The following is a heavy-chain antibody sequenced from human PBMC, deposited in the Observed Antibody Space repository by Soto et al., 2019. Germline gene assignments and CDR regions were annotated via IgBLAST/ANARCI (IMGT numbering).Heavy chain of an antibody. D-gene: IGHD3-3*01. Sequence: GGSLRLSCAASGFTFSSYGMHWVRQAPGKGLEWVAVISYDGSNKYYADSVKGRFTISRDNSKNTLYLQMNSLRAEDTAVYYCAKDLTDDFWSGYFEKYGMDVWGQGTTVTVSS. CDR3: AKDLTDDFWSGYFEKYGMDV. V-gene: IGHV3-30*18. CDR2: ISYDGSNK. J-gene: IGHJ6*02. CDR1: GFTFSSYG.